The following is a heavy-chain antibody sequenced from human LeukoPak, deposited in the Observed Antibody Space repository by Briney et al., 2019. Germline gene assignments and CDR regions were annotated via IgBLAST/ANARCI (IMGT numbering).Heavy chain of an antibody. CDR1: GFTFSSYS. D-gene: IGHD3-10*01. V-gene: IGHV3-21*01. Sequence: ASVKVSCKASGFTFSSYSMNWVRQAPGKGLEWVSSISSSSSYIYYADSVKGRFTISRDNAKNSLYLQMNSLRAEDTAVYYCARGSGNWFDPWGQGTLVTVSS. J-gene: IGHJ5*02. CDR3: ARGSGNWFDP. CDR2: ISSSSSYI.